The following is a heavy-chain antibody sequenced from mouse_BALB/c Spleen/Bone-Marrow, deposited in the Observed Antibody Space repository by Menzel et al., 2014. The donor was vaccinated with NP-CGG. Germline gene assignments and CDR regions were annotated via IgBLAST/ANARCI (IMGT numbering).Heavy chain of an antibody. CDR3: AGNWVYFDY. CDR1: GYTFTSYW. CDR2: IDPSDSET. V-gene: IGHV1-69*02. J-gene: IGHJ2*01. D-gene: IGHD4-1*01. Sequence: QVQLKESGAELVKPGAPVKLSCKASGYTFTSYWMNWVKQRPGRGLEWIGRIDPSDSETHYNQKFKDKATLTVDKSSSTAYIQLSSLTSEDSAVYYCAGNWVYFDYWGQGTTLTVSS.